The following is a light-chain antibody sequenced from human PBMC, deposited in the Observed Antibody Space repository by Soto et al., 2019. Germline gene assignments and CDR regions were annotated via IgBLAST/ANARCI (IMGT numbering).Light chain of an antibody. CDR2: WAS. Sequence: DIVMTQSPVSLSVSLGERATINCKSSQTVFHSSYNKDFLAWYQQKPGQPPKLLFYWASTRESGVPARFSGGGSGTDFSLIISSLQAEDVAVYYCQQYYSSLTFGQGTKLEIK. J-gene: IGKJ2*01. CDR3: QQYYSSLT. V-gene: IGKV4-1*01. CDR1: QTVFHSSYNKDF.